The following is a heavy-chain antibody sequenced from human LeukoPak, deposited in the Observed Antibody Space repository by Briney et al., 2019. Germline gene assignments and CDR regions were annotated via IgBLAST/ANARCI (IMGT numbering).Heavy chain of an antibody. CDR3: AKGRWALFDC. D-gene: IGHD3-10*01. Sequence: SQTLSLTCDISGDSVSSNSAAWNWIRQSPSRGLEWLGRTYYRSKWYNDYAVSLKSRMTIDADTSKNQFSLQLNSVTPEDTAVYYCAKGRWALFDCWGQGTLVIVSS. J-gene: IGHJ4*02. V-gene: IGHV6-1*01. CDR2: TYYRSKWYN. CDR1: GDSVSSNSAA.